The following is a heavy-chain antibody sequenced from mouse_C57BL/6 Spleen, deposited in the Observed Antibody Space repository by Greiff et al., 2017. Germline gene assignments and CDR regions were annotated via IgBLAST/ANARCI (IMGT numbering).Heavy chain of an antibody. CDR2: IYPGSGST. CDR1: GYTFTSYW. CDR3: ARYSANWDRGVAY. V-gene: IGHV1-55*01. Sequence: QVQLQQSGAELVKPGASVKMSCKASGYTFTSYWITWVKQRPGQGLEWIGDIYPGSGSTNYNEKFKSKATLTVDTSSSTAYMQLSSLTSEDSAVYYCARYSANWDRGVAYWGQGTLVTVSA. J-gene: IGHJ3*01. D-gene: IGHD4-1*01.